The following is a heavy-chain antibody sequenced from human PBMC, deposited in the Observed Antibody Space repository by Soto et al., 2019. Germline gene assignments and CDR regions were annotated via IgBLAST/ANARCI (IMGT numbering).Heavy chain of an antibody. D-gene: IGHD5-18*01. V-gene: IGHV3-48*03. CDR3: ARDGYSYGYYYYGMDV. CDR1: GFTFSSYE. J-gene: IGHJ6*02. CDR2: ISSSGSTI. Sequence: GGSLRLSCAASGFTFSSYEMNWVRQAPGKGLEWVSYISSSGSTIYYADSVKGRFTISRDNAKNSLYLQMNSLRAEDTAVYYCARDGYSYGYYYYGMDVWGQGTTVTVSS.